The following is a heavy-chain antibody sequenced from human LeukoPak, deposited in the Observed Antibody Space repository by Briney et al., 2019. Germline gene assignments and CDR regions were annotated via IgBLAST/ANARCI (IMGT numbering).Heavy chain of an antibody. CDR2: INHSGST. CDR3: ARHARGIPFREWFDP. Sequence: SETLSLTCAVYGGSFSGYYWSWIRQPPGKGLEWIGEINHSGSTNYNPSLKSRVTISVDTSKNQFSLKLSSVTAADTAVYYCARHARGIPFREWFDPWGQGTLVTVSS. CDR1: GGSFSGYY. D-gene: IGHD1-20*01. V-gene: IGHV4-34*01. J-gene: IGHJ5*02.